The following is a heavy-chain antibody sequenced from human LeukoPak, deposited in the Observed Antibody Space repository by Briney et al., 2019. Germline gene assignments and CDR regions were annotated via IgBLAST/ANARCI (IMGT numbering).Heavy chain of an antibody. CDR3: TRDLGQWLLQGIFFDY. CDR2: ISAYNGNT. Sequence: GASVKVSCKASGYTFTSYGISWVGQAPGQGLEWMGWISAYNGNTNYAQKLQGRVTMTTDTSTSTAYMELRSLRSDDTAVYYCTRDLGQWLLQGIFFDYWGQGTLVTVSS. V-gene: IGHV1-18*01. CDR1: GYTFTSYG. D-gene: IGHD5-12*01. J-gene: IGHJ4*02.